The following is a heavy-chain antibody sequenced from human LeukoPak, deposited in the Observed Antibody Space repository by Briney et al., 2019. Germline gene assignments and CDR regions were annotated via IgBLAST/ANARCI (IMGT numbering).Heavy chain of an antibody. CDR1: GFTFSSYD. Sequence: GGSLRLSCAASGFTFSSYDMHWVRQAPGKGLEWVAVISYDGSNKYYADSVEGRFTISRDNSKNTLYLQMNSLRAEDTAVYYCARDGATELLAGRSDAFDIWGQGTMVTVSS. J-gene: IGHJ3*02. CDR3: ARDGATELLAGRSDAFDI. CDR2: ISYDGSNK. V-gene: IGHV3-30*03. D-gene: IGHD1-26*01.